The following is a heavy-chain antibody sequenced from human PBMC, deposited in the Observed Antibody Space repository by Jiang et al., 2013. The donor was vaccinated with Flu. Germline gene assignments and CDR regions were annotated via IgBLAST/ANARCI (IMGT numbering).Heavy chain of an antibody. CDR1: GYTFTGYY. J-gene: IGHJ4*02. CDR2: VNAGNGYT. D-gene: IGHD1-26*01. CDR3: ARDLSGTVGVFDY. V-gene: IGHV1-3*01. Sequence: SVKVSCKASGYTFTGYYMHWVRQAPGXRLEWMGWVNAGNGYTECSQNFQGRVTITRDASASTAYMELSSLRSEDTAVYYCARDLSGTVGVFDYWGQGTLVTVSS.